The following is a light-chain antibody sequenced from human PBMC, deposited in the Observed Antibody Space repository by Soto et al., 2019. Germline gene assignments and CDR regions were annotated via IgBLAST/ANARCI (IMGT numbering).Light chain of an antibody. CDR1: NIGRKS. J-gene: IGLJ2*01. CDR3: QVWDSSSDHVV. V-gene: IGLV3-21*04. Sequence: SYELTRPPSVSVAPGKTARITCGGNNIGRKSVHWYQQKPGQAPVMVIYYERDRPSGIPERFSGSNSGNTATLTISRVEAGDEADYYCQVWDSSSDHVVFGGGTKLTVL. CDR2: YER.